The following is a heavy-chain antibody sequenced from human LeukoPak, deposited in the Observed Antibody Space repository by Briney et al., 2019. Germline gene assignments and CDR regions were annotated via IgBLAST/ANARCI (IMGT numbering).Heavy chain of an antibody. CDR1: GYTFTTYD. CDR2: ISGNNGKT. D-gene: IGHD3-10*01. J-gene: IGHJ3*02. V-gene: IGHV1-18*01. CDR3: ARRWGSGIRGAFDI. Sequence: GASVKVSCKASGYTFTTYDISWVRQAPGQGLEWMGWISGNNGKTNYAKKFQVRVTMTTDTPTSTTYMELRSLRSDDTAIYYCARRWGSGIRGAFDIWGQGTMVTVSS.